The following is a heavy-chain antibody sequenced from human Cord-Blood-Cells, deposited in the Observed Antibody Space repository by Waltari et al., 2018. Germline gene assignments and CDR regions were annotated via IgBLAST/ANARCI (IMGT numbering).Heavy chain of an antibody. CDR3: ARGPYSSSWYTPSRYYGMDV. D-gene: IGHD6-13*01. Sequence: QVQLVQSGAEVKKPGASVKVSCKASGYTFTSYAMHWVRQAPGQRLEWMGWINAGNGNTKNSPKFQGRVTITRETSASTAYMELSSLRSEDTAVDYCARGPYSSSWYTPSRYYGMDVWGQGTTVTVSS. CDR1: GYTFTSYA. V-gene: IGHV1-3*01. CDR2: INAGNGNT. J-gene: IGHJ6*02.